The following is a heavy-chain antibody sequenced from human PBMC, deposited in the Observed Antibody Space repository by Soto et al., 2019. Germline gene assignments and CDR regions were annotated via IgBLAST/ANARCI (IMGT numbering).Heavy chain of an antibody. Sequence: ASVKVSCKASGYTFTGYYMHWVRQAPGQGLEWMGWINPNSGGTNYAQKFQGRVTMTRDTSISTAYMELSRLRSDDTAVYYCARRSVYGSGIRYYCYGMDVWGQGTTVTVS. CDR3: ARRSVYGSGIRYYCYGMDV. D-gene: IGHD3-10*01. CDR1: GYTFTGYY. J-gene: IGHJ6*02. V-gene: IGHV1-2*02. CDR2: INPNSGGT.